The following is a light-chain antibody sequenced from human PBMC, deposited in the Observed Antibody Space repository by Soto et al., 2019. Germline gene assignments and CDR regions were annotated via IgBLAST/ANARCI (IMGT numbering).Light chain of an antibody. V-gene: IGKV3-15*01. CDR2: GAS. J-gene: IGKJ1*01. CDR1: QSVTTN. Sequence: VMTQSASTLSVSPGERATLSCRASQSVTTNMAWYQQKPGQAPRLLIYGASTRATGIPARFSGSGSGTDFTLTISSLQSEDFAVYYCQQYNNRPRWTVSQGTKVDIK. CDR3: QQYNNRPRWT.